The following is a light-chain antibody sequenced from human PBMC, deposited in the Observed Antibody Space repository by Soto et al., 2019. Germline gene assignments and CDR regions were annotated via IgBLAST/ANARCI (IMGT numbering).Light chain of an antibody. CDR1: SSDVGGYNY. V-gene: IGLV2-14*01. CDR3: SSYTGGSTWV. Sequence: QSALTQPASVSGSPGQSITISCTGTSSDVGGYNYVSWYQQHPGKAPKLMIYEVSNRPSGVSNRFSGSKSGNTASLTISGLQAEDEADYYCSSYTGGSTWVFGGGTKVTV. CDR2: EVS. J-gene: IGLJ3*02.